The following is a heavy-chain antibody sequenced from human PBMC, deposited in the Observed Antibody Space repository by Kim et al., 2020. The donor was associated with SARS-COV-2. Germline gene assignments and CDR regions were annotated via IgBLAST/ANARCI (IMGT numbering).Heavy chain of an antibody. CDR2: INWDDEK. V-gene: IGHV2-5*02. J-gene: IGHJ1*01. Sequence: SGPTLVRPTQTLTLTCTFSGLSLKTPGEGVGWVRQPPGKALEWLAVINWDDEKRYSPSLKSRLTITKDTSKNQVVLFMTNMDPADTATYYCTYRDDVAAVSDYFHNWGQGTLVTVSS. CDR1: GLSLKTPGEG. D-gene: IGHD3-16*02. CDR3: TYRDDVAAVSDYFHN.